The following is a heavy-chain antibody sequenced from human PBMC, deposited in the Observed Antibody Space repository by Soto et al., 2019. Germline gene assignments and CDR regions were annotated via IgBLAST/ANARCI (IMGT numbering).Heavy chain of an antibody. V-gene: IGHV3-48*01. CDR1: GVTYNTYG. Sequence: EAQLVESGGGLVQPGGSLRLSCVASGVTYNTYGMNWIRLAPGKGLEWVSYISSTSNPIYYADSVKGRFTISRDNAKNSLYLQMNRLRAEYTAVYYCARDLGIGGTITLDYWGQGTLVTVSS. J-gene: IGHJ4*02. CDR3: ARDLGIGGTITLDY. D-gene: IGHD5-12*01. CDR2: ISSTSNPI.